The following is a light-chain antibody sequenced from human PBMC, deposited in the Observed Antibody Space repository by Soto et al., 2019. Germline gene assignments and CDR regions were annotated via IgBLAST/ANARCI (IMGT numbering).Light chain of an antibody. Sequence: EIVMTQSPATLSVSPGERATLSCRASQSVSSNLAGYQQKPGQAPRLLIYGASTRATGIPSRFSGSGSGADFSLTISTLHSEDFAVYDCQQYNNWPPWTCGQGTKVEIK. J-gene: IGKJ1*01. CDR1: QSVSSN. CDR3: QQYNNWPPWT. V-gene: IGKV3D-15*01. CDR2: GAS.